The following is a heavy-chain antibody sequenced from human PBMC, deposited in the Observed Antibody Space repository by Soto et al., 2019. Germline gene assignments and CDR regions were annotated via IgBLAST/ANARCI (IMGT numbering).Heavy chain of an antibody. CDR1: GYTFTSCD. D-gene: IGHD3-10*01. Sequence: ASVKVSCKASGYTFTSCDINWVRQATGQGLEWMGWMNPNSGNTGYAQKFQGRVTMTRNTSISTAYMELSSLRSEDTAVYYCARDHQSSYYGSGGLKKWGQGTLVTVSS. CDR2: MNPNSGNT. V-gene: IGHV1-8*01. J-gene: IGHJ4*02. CDR3: ARDHQSSYYGSGGLKK.